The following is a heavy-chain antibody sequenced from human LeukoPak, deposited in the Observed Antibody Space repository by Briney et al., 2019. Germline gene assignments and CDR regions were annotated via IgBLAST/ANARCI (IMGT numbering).Heavy chain of an antibody. V-gene: IGHV4-34*01. J-gene: IGHJ4*02. CDR1: GGSFNGYY. CDR3: ASSVVHLWTSFDY. CDR2: INRSGST. Sequence: AETMPLTCAAYGGSFNGYYWSWRRQPPGKRLECIGEINRSGSTNYTPSLKSRVTISVDTSKNQFSLQMSTVTAADTAVYYCASSVVHLWTSFDYWGQGTLVTVSS. D-gene: IGHD5-18*01.